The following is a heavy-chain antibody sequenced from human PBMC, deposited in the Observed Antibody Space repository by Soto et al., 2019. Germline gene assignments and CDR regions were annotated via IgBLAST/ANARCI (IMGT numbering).Heavy chain of an antibody. CDR1: GFTFSSYS. CDR2: ISSSGRTI. D-gene: IGHD3-10*01. Sequence: GGSLRLSCAASGFTFSSYSMNWVRQAPGKGLEWVSFISSSGRTIYDADSVKGRFTISRDNAKNSLYLQMISLRAEDTAVYYCATDWYGEKFDDWGQGILVTVSS. J-gene: IGHJ4*02. CDR3: ATDWYGEKFDD. V-gene: IGHV3-48*01.